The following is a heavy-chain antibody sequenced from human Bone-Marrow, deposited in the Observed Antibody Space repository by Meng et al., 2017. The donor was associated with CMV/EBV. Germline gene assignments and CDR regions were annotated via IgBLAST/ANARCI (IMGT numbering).Heavy chain of an antibody. V-gene: IGHV3-33*06. D-gene: IGHD2-8*01. Sequence: GGSLRLSCAASGFTFSSYGMHWVRQAPGKGLEWVAVIWYDGSNKYYADSVKGRFTISRDNSKNTLYLQMNSLRAEDTAVYYCAKDQGVYLSGWFDPWGQGTLVTVSS. CDR2: IWYDGSNK. J-gene: IGHJ5*02. CDR3: AKDQGVYLSGWFDP. CDR1: GFTFSSYG.